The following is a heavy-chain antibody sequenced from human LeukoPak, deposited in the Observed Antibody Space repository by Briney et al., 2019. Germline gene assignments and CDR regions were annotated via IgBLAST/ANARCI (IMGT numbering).Heavy chain of an antibody. J-gene: IGHJ4*02. CDR1: GGTFSSYV. CDR2: IIPIFGTT. D-gene: IGHD2-2*01. Sequence: ASVKVSCKASGGTFSSYVISWVRQAPGQGLEWMGGIIPIFGTTNYAQKFQGRVTITADESTSTAYMELSSLRSEDTAVYYCATLGNLGDIVVVAAPDYWGQGTLVTVSS. V-gene: IGHV1-69*13. CDR3: ATLGNLGDIVVVAAPDY.